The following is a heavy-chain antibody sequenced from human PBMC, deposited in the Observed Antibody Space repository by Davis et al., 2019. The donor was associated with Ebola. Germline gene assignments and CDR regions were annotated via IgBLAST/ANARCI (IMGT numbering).Heavy chain of an antibody. CDR2: INPSGGST. D-gene: IGHD3-10*01. J-gene: IGHJ4*02. CDR3: ARGITMVRGQDYFDY. V-gene: IGHV1-46*01. Sequence: ASVKVSCKASGYTFTSYGISWVRQAPGQGLEWMGIINPSGGSTSYAQKFQGRVTMTRDTSTSTAYMELRSLRSDDTAVYYCARGITMVRGQDYFDYWGQGTLVTVSS. CDR1: GYTFTSYG.